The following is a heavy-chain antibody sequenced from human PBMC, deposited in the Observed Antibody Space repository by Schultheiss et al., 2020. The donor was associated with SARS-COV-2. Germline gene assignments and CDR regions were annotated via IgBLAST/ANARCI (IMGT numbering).Heavy chain of an antibody. Sequence: SETLSLTCTVSGGSISSYYWGWIRQPPGKGLEWIGYIYQSGSTYYNPSLKSRVSISVDRSKNQFSLKLSSVTAADTAVYYCARGGAWMVVAATGRSELDYWGQGTLVTVSS. CDR2: IYQSGST. V-gene: IGHV4-59*12. J-gene: IGHJ4*02. D-gene: IGHD2-15*01. CDR1: GGSISSYY. CDR3: ARGGAWMVVAATGRSELDY.